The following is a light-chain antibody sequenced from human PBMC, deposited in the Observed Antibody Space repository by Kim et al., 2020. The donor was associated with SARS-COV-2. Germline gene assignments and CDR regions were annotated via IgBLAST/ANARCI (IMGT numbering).Light chain of an antibody. J-gene: IGLJ1*01. CDR3: QAWDNRVAV. CDR2: QSD. Sequence: VSQGQTATITCSGDNRGNKYTCWFQQRPGQSPVLVIYQSDKRPAETPGRFSGSTSGNTATLTISETEPLDEADYYCQAWDNRVAVFGTGTKVTVL. V-gene: IGLV3-1*01. CDR1: NRGNKY.